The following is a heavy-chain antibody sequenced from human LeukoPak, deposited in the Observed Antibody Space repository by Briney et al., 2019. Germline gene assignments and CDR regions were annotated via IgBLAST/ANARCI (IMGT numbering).Heavy chain of an antibody. D-gene: IGHD6-6*01. Sequence: ASVKVSCKASGYTSTGYYMHWVRQAPGQGLEWMGWINPNSGGTNYAQKFQGRVTMTRDTSISTAYMELSRLRSDDTAVYYCAIAARPFKDYYFDYWGQGTLVTVSS. CDR3: AIAARPFKDYYFDY. CDR2: INPNSGGT. J-gene: IGHJ4*02. V-gene: IGHV1-2*02. CDR1: GYTSTGYY.